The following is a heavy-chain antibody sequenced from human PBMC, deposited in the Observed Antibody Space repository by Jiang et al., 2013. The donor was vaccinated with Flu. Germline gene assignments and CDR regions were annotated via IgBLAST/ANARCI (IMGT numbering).Heavy chain of an antibody. CDR3: AKDRGGSSGWSDHYYGMDV. J-gene: IGHJ6*02. D-gene: IGHD6-19*01. CDR2: ISYDGSNK. Sequence: VQLLESGGGVVQPGRSLRLSCAASGFTFSSYGMHWVRQAPGKGLEWVAVISYDGSNKYYADSVKGRFTISRDNSKNTLYLQMNSLRAEDTAVYYCAKDRGGSSGWSDHYYGMDVWGQGTTVTVSS. CDR1: GFTFSSYG. V-gene: IGHV3-30*18.